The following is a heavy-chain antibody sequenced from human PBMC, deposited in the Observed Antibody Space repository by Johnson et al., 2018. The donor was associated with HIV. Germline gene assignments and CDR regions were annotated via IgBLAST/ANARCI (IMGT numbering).Heavy chain of an antibody. V-gene: IGHV3-7*03. Sequence: VQLVESGGGLVQPGGSLRLSCAGSGFTFSSYGMHWVRQAPGKGLVFVSRINNDGSEKKYVDSLKGRFTVSRDNAKNSLFLQMNSLRDEDTAVYYCARVKQWLLRGGTDAFDIWGQGTLVTVSS. J-gene: IGHJ3*02. CDR3: ARVKQWLLRGGTDAFDI. CDR1: GFTFSSYG. D-gene: IGHD6-19*01. CDR2: INNDGSEK.